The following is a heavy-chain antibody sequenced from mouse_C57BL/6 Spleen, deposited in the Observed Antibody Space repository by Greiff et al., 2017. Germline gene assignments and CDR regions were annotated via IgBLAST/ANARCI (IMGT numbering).Heavy chain of an antibody. D-gene: IGHD2-1*01. CDR1: GYSITSGYY. CDR2: ISYDGSN. CDR3: ARDRDYGNFYWYFDV. J-gene: IGHJ1*03. V-gene: IGHV3-6*01. Sequence: EVQRVESGPGLVKPSQSLSLTCFVTGYSITSGYYWNWIRQFPGNKLEWMGYISYDGSNNYNPSLKNRISITRDTSKNQFFLKLNSLTTEDTATYYCARDRDYGNFYWYFDVWGTGTTVTVSS.